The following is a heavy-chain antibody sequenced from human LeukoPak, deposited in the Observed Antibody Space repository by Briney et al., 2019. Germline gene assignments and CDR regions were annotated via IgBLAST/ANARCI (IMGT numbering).Heavy chain of an antibody. CDR2: FSRSTSTV. V-gene: IGHV3-48*01. Sequence: GGSLRLSCAASGFTFRSYEMNWVRQAPGKGLVWVSYFSRSTSTVYYADSVKGRFTISRDNAEKSLYLQMNSLRAEYTAVYYCCAYNGGSPPIWGKGTMVTVSA. CDR1: GFTFRSYE. D-gene: IGHD2-8*01. CDR3: CAYNGGSPPI. J-gene: IGHJ3*02.